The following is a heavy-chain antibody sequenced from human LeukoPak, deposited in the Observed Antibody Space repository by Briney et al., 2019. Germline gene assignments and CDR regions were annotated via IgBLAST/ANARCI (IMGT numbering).Heavy chain of an antibody. Sequence: SETLSLTCIVSGVSIGSFHWSWIRQPAGKGLEWIGRIYTSGSTNYNPSLKSRVTMSVDTSKNQFSLKLSSVTAADTAVYYCARGRKQWLALFDYWGQGTLVTVSS. J-gene: IGHJ4*02. CDR1: GVSIGSFH. D-gene: IGHD6-19*01. CDR2: IYTSGST. CDR3: ARGRKQWLALFDY. V-gene: IGHV4-4*07.